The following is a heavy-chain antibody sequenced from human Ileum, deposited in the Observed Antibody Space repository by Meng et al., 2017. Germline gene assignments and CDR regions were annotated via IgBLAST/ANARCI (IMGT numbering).Heavy chain of an antibody. Sequence: QQSGPGRVKPTQTRLLTWFISGNSVSSPTAAWNWFRQSPSRGLEEVGRTYYRSKWYYEYAVSVKSRISVNPDTTKNQFSLQLNSVTPEDTAVYFCARENSGWFFWGQGALVTVSS. CDR2: TYYRSKWYY. V-gene: IGHV6-1*01. D-gene: IGHD6-19*01. J-gene: IGHJ4*02. CDR1: GNSVSSPTAA. CDR3: ARENSGWFF.